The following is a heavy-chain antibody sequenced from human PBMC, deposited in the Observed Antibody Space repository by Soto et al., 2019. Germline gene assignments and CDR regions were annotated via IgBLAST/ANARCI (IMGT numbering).Heavy chain of an antibody. CDR2: IDPRSGAS. D-gene: IGHD2-8*02. J-gene: IGHJ4*02. Sequence: ASVKASCKPSGYPFTDLYIHWVRQAPGLGLEWMGWIDPRSGASRKTQRFQGRFTMTRDTSTNTVYMELSSLSSDDTAVYFCARDNSGPLDYWGQGTRVTVSS. CDR1: GYPFTDLY. CDR3: ARDNSGPLDY. V-gene: IGHV1-2*02.